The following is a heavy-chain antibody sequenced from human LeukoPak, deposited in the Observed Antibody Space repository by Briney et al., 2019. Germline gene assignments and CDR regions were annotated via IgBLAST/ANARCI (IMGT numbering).Heavy chain of an antibody. Sequence: ASVNVSYTPSGYTFTHYGITWVRQAPRHGLEGMGWISAYNGDTHYAQKLQGRVAMTTDTSTRTVYMELRSLRHDDTAVYYCARGLDLGSRGYYYFDYHYYYMDVWGKGTTVAVSS. CDR1: GYTFTHYG. J-gene: IGHJ6*03. CDR3: ARGLDLGSRGYYYFDYHYYYMDV. CDR2: ISAYNGDT. D-gene: IGHD3-22*01. V-gene: IGHV1-18*01.